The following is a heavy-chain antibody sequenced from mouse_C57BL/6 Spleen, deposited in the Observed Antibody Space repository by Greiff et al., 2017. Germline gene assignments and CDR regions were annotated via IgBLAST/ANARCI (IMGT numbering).Heavy chain of an antibody. Sequence: DVKLVESGGGLVQPGGSLSLSCAASGFTFTDYYMSWVRQPPGKALEWLGFIRNKANGYTTEYSASVKGRFTISRDNSQSILYLQMNALRAEDSATYYCARYQTSYYFDYWGQGTTLTVSS. V-gene: IGHV7-3*01. CDR2: IRNKANGYTT. J-gene: IGHJ2*01. CDR3: ARYQTSYYFDY. CDR1: GFTFTDYY.